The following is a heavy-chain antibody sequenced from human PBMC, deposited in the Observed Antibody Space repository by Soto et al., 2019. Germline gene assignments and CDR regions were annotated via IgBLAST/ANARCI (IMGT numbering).Heavy chain of an antibody. J-gene: IGHJ1*01. V-gene: IGHV4-59*01. D-gene: IGHD4-17*01. CDR1: GGSISSYY. CDR2: IYYSGST. CDR3: ARHYGDYSPEYFQH. Sequence: SETLSLTCTVSGGSISSYYWSWIRQPPGKGLEWIGYIYYSGSTNYNPSLKSRVTISVDTSKNQFSLKLSSVTAADTAVYYCARHYGDYSPEYFQHWGQGTLVTVS.